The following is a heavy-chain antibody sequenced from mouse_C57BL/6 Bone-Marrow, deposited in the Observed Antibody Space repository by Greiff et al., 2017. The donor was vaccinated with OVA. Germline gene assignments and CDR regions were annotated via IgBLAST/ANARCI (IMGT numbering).Heavy chain of an antibody. J-gene: IGHJ1*03. CDR2: INYDGSST. D-gene: IGHD2-1*01. CDR1: GFTFSDYY. V-gene: IGHV5-16*01. Sequence: DVHLVESEGGLVQPGSSMKLSCTASGFTFSDYYMAWVRQVPEKGLEWVANINYDGSSTYYLDSLKSRFIISRDNAKNILYLQMSSLKSEDTATYYCARGGGNWKYFDVWGTGTTVTVSS. CDR3: ARGGGNWKYFDV.